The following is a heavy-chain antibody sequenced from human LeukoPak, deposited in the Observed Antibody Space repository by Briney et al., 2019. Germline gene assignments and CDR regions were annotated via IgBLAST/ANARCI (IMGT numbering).Heavy chain of an antibody. D-gene: IGHD1-1*01. Sequence: SETLCLTCTVSGGSISSYYWSWIRQPPGKGLEWIGYIYYSGSTNYNPSLKSRVTISVDTSKNQFPLKLSSVTAADTAVYYCARDCGNWNDVHYFDYWGQGTLVTVSS. J-gene: IGHJ4*02. CDR1: GGSISSYY. CDR2: IYYSGST. V-gene: IGHV4-59*12. CDR3: ARDCGNWNDVHYFDY.